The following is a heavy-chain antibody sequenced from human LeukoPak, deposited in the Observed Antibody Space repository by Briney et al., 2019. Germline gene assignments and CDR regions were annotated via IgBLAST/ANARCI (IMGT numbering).Heavy chain of an antibody. CDR3: ARDQGYCSSTICYILDWFDP. Sequence: ASVKVSCKASGYTFTSYGISWVRQAPGQGLEWMGWISAYNGNTNYAQKLQGRVTMTTDTSTSTAYMELRSLRSDDTAVYYCARDQGYCSSTICYILDWFDPWGQGTLVTVSS. D-gene: IGHD2-2*01. J-gene: IGHJ5*02. V-gene: IGHV1-18*01. CDR2: ISAYNGNT. CDR1: GYTFTSYG.